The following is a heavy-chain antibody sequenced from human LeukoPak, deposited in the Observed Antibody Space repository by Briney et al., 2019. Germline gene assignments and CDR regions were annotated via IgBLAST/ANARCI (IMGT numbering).Heavy chain of an antibody. D-gene: IGHD4-23*01. CDR2: IYWDDGK. CDR3: AHRRKTLSENWFHP. J-gene: IGHJ5*02. V-gene: IGHV2-5*02. Sequence: SGPTLLKPTQTLTLTCTFSGFSLSTSGRGVGWIRQPPGKALEWLAVIYWDDGKIYSPSLKSRLTITKDTSKNQVVLTMTNMDPVDTATYYCAHRRKTLSENWFHPWGQGTLVTVSS. CDR1: GFSLSTSGRG.